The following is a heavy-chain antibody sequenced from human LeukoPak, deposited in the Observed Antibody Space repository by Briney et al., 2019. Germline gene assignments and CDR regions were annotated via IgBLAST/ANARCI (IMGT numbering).Heavy chain of an antibody. CDR1: GGSISSYY. D-gene: IGHD3-22*01. Sequence: PSETLSLTCTVSGGSISSYYWSWIRQPPGKGLEWIGYIYHSGSTNYNPSLKSRVTISVDTSKNQFSLKLSSVTAADTAVYYCARSYDSSGSTTQADYWGQGTLVTVSS. J-gene: IGHJ4*02. CDR2: IYHSGST. CDR3: ARSYDSSGSTTQADY. V-gene: IGHV4-59*01.